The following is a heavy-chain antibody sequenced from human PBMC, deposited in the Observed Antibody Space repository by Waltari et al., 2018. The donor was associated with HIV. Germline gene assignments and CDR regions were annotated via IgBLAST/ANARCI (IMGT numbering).Heavy chain of an antibody. CDR3: TTTDWGGYSVTDD. D-gene: IGHD3-3*01. Sequence: EVQLMESGGGLVKTGGSLRLSFKGSGPTFSNAIVNWVRQAPGKGLEWVARIKTKGNGDKREYATPVKGRFTISRDDSQNILYLQMNSLKIEDTAIYYCTTTDWGGYSVTDDWGQGILVTVSS. CDR2: IKTKGNGDKR. J-gene: IGHJ4*02. V-gene: IGHV3-15*01. CDR1: GPTFSNAI.